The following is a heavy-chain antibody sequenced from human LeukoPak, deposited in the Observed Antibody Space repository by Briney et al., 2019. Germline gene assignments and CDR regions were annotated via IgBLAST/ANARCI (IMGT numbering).Heavy chain of an antibody. V-gene: IGHV1-69*13. CDR2: IIPIFGTA. CDR3: ARVGSGYDLMRRGPYYFDY. J-gene: IGHJ4*02. CDR1: GGTFSSYA. Sequence: ASVKVSCKASGGTFSSYAISWVRQAPGQGLEWMGGIIPIFGTANYAQKFQGRVTITADESTSTAYMELSSLRSEDMAVYYCARVGSGYDLMRRGPYYFDYWGQGTLVTISS. D-gene: IGHD5-12*01.